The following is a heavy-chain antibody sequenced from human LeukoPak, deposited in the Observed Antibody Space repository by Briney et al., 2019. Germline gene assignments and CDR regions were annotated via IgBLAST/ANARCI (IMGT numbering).Heavy chain of an antibody. CDR2: IKSKTDGGTT. CDR3: ARGQSGWLQPQYVIYYFDY. D-gene: IGHD5-24*01. CDR1: GFTFSNAW. V-gene: IGHV3-15*01. J-gene: IGHJ4*02. Sequence: GGSLRLSCAASGFTFSNAWMSWVRQAPGKGLEWVGRIKSKTDGGTTDYAAPVKGRFTISRDNAKNSLYLQMNSLRAEDTAVYYCARGQSGWLQPQYVIYYFDYWGQGTLVTVSS.